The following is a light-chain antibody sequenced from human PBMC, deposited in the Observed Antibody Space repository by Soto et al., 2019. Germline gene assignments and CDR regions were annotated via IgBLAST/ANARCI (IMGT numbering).Light chain of an antibody. J-gene: IGKJ1*01. V-gene: IGKV1-5*03. CDR2: EAS. CDR3: QQYNSYPWT. Sequence: DIQMTQSPSTLSASVGDRVTITCRASQSISAWWAWYQQKPGKAPKLLIYEASNLESGVPSRFRGSGSGTEFTLTISSLQPDDFATYYCQQYNSYPWTFGQGTKVEIK. CDR1: QSISAW.